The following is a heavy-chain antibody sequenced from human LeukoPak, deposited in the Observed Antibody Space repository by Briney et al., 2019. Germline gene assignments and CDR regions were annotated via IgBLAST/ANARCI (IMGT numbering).Heavy chain of an antibody. CDR2: INHSGST. J-gene: IGHJ4*02. CDR1: GGSFSGYY. V-gene: IGHV4-34*01. CDR3: ARSLLFGPGLIGA. D-gene: IGHD3-10*01. Sequence: SETLSRNCAVYGGSFSGYYWSWIRQPPGKGLEWIGEINHSGSTNYNPSLKRRVTISVNTSNNHFSVKLRSVTAANTPVFYCARSLLFGPGLIGAWGQGTLVTVS.